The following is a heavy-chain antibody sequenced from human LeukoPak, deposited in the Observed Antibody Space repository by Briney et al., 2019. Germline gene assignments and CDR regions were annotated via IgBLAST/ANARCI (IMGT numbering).Heavy chain of an antibody. CDR2: IYYSGST. V-gene: IGHV4-39*07. J-gene: IGHJ5*02. D-gene: IGHD2-2*01. CDR3: ARDSSSRQLRLNWFDP. Sequence: PSETLSLTCTVSGGSISSSTYYWGWIRQPPGKGLEWIGSIYYSGSTYYNPSLKSRVTISVDTSKNQFSLKLSSVTAADTAVYYCARDSSSRQLRLNWFDPWGQGTLVTVSS. CDR1: GGSISSSTYY.